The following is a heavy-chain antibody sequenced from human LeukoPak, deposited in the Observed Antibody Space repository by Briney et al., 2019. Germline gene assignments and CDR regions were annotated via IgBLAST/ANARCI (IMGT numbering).Heavy chain of an antibody. J-gene: IGHJ6*03. CDR3: ARHIVVVPAAISYYYMDV. CDR2: ISAYNGNT. V-gene: IGHV1-18*01. D-gene: IGHD2-2*01. Sequence: ASVKVSCKASGYTFTSYGISWVRQAPGQGLEWMGWISAYNGNTNYAQKLQGRVTITRDTSASTAYMELRSLRSDDTAVYYCARHIVVVPAAISYYYMDVWGKGTTVTVSS. CDR1: GYTFTSYG.